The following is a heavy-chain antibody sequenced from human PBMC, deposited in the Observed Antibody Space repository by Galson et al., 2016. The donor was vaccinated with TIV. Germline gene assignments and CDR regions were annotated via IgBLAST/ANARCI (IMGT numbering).Heavy chain of an antibody. J-gene: IGHJ6*02. CDR1: GLIFSDYA. CDR2: ISYGGNNK. Sequence: SLRLSCAASGLIFSDYAIHWVRQAPGKGLEWVALISYGGNNKFYGDSVKGRLTISRDNSKNTVSLQMNSLRAEDTAVYYCAKDAGYSYGYDYGMDVWGQGTTVTVSS. V-gene: IGHV3-30*18. D-gene: IGHD5-18*01. CDR3: AKDAGYSYGYDYGMDV.